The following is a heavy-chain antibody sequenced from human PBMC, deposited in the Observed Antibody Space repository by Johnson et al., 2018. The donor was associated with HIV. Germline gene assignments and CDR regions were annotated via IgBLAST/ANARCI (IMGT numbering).Heavy chain of an antibody. J-gene: IGHJ3*02. CDR2: ISSSGSTI. D-gene: IGHD1-26*01. CDR1: GFNVSSNY. V-gene: IGHV3-11*01. Sequence: QVQLVESGGGLVQPGGSLRLSCAASGFNVSSNYMSWIRQAPGKGLEWVSYISSSGSTIYYADSVKGRFTISRDNAKKSLYLQMNSLKTEDTAVYYCTTDGWELLHFRAKTPDAFDIWGQGTMVTVSS. CDR3: TTDGWELLHFRAKTPDAFDI.